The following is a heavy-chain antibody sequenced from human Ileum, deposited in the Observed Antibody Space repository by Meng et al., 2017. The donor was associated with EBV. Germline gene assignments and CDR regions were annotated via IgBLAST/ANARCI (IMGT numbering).Heavy chain of an antibody. CDR1: AASCGYLA. J-gene: IGHJ5*02. V-gene: IGHV1-69*05. Sequence: HVQSVQLGTAVKESGTSVKASAKSSAASCGYLAFNGMRQAPRQGLEWIEWIVPKFGSTNYAQSFQAIVTITTDAFTNTAYMELSSLKSEDTAVYYCARYWAAPGTSWFDLWGQGTLVTVSS. CDR2: IVPKFGST. CDR3: ARYWAAPGTSWFDL. D-gene: IGHD6-13*01.